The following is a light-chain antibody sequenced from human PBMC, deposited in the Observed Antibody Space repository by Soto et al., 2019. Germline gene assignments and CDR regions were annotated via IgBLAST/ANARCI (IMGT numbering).Light chain of an antibody. Sequence: EIVLTQSPGTLSLSPGERATLSCRASQSVSSSYLAWYQQKPGQAPRLLSYGASSRATGIPDRFSGSGSGTDVTLTISRLEPEDFAVYYWQQYGSSPLTVGGGTNVEIK. J-gene: IGKJ4*01. CDR3: QQYGSSPLT. V-gene: IGKV3-20*01. CDR2: GAS. CDR1: QSVSSSY.